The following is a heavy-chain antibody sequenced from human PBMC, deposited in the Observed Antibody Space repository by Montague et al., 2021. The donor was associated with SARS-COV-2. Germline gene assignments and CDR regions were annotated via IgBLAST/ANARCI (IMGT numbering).Heavy chain of an antibody. V-gene: IGHV4-61*02. CDR2: IYTSGST. CDR1: GGSISSGSYY. Sequence: TLSLTRTVSGGSISSGSYYWSWIRQPAGKGLEWIGRIYTSGSTNYNPSLKSRVTISVDTSKNQFSLKLSSVTAADTAVYYCARSSGGYCSSTSRYAYYYYYMDVWGKGTTVTVSS. CDR3: ARSSGGYCSSTSRYAYYYYYMDV. J-gene: IGHJ6*03. D-gene: IGHD2-2*01.